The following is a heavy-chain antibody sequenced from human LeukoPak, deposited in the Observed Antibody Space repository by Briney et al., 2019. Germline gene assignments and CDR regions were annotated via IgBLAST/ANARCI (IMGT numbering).Heavy chain of an antibody. CDR3: ARGVVRGIFDY. D-gene: IGHD3-10*01. CDR2: INHSGST. CDR1: GGSFSGYY. V-gene: IGHV4-34*01. J-gene: IGHJ4*02. Sequence: SGTLSLTCAVYGGSFSGYYWSWIRQPPGKGLEWIGEINHSGSTNYNPSLKSRVTISVDTSKNQFSLKLSSVTAADTAVYYCARGVVRGIFDYWGQGTLVAVSS.